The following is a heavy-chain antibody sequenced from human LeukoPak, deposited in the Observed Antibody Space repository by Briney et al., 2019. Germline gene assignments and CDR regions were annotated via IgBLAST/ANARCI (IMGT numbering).Heavy chain of an antibody. Sequence: SETLSLTCTVSGGSISSYYWSWIRQPPGKGLEWIGYMYYSGSTNHNPSLKSRLTISVDTSKNQFSLKLSSVTAADTAVYYCAREFLGEVNDHSNRLAYNWFDPWGQGTLVTVSS. J-gene: IGHJ5*02. CDR1: GGSISSYY. D-gene: IGHD4-11*01. V-gene: IGHV4-59*01. CDR2: MYYSGST. CDR3: AREFLGEVNDHSNRLAYNWFDP.